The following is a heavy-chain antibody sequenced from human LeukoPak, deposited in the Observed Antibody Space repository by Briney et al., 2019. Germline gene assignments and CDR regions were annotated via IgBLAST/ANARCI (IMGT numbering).Heavy chain of an antibody. CDR2: FGSTGTI. D-gene: IGHD4-11*01. Sequence: GSLRLFCVTPGITFRTYSINLVRPAPGEGLGWVAYFGSTGTIHYADSMRGRFTISRDNAEMSLFLQMNSLRVDDTAVYYCARSNGLRYFDRWGQGTLVTVSS. CDR1: GITFRTYS. CDR3: ARSNGLRYFDR. J-gene: IGHJ4*02. V-gene: IGHV3-69-1*01.